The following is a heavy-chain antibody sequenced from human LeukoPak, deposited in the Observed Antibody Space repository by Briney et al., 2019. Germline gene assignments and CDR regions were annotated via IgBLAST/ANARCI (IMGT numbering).Heavy chain of an antibody. CDR3: ARDPPRDIVVVPAAIYYYYYMDV. Sequence: GGSLRLSCAASGFTFSDYYMSWIRQAPGKGLEWVSYISSSGSTIYYADSVKGRFTISRDNAKNSLYLQMNSLRAEDTAVYYCARDPPRDIVVVPAAIYYYYYMDVWGKGTTVTVSS. J-gene: IGHJ6*03. CDR1: GFTFSDYY. CDR2: ISSSGSTI. D-gene: IGHD2-2*01. V-gene: IGHV3-11*04.